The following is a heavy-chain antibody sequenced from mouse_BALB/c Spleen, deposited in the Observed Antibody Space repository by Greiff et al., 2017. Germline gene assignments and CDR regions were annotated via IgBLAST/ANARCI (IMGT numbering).Heavy chain of an antibody. D-gene: IGHD1-1*02. V-gene: IGHV1-7*01. CDR3: AAYYDSYAMDY. CDR1: GYTFTSYW. Sequence: VQLQQSGAELAKPGASVKMSCKASGYTFTSYWMHWVKQRPGQGLEWIGYINPSTGYTEYNQKFKDKATLTADKSSSTAYMQLSSLTSEDSAVYYCAAYYDSYAMDYWGQGTSVTVSS. CDR2: INPSTGYT. J-gene: IGHJ4*01.